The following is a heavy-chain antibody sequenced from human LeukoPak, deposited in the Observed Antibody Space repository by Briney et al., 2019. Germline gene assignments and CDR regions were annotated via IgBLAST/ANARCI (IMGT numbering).Heavy chain of an antibody. CDR1: GYSISSGYY. J-gene: IGHJ4*02. D-gene: IGHD6-19*01. Sequence: SETLSLTCTVSGYSISSGYYWSWIRQPPGKGLEWIGEINHSGSSKYIPSLKSRVTISVDTSKNQFSLKLSSVTAADTAIYYCARPRKSGWYWYFDYWGQGTLVTVSS. CDR3: ARPRKSGWYWYFDY. CDR2: INHSGSS. V-gene: IGHV4-38-2*02.